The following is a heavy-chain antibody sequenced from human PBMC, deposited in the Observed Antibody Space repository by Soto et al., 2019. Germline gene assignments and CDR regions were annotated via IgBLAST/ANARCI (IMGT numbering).Heavy chain of an antibody. Sequence: GASVKVSCKASGYTFTSYTMHWVRQAPGQRLEWMGWINAGNGNTKYSQRFQGRVTITRDTSASTAYMELSSLRSEDTAVYYCARGAYGYNHGHFDYWGQRTPVTVSS. CDR2: INAGNGNT. J-gene: IGHJ4*02. V-gene: IGHV1-3*01. CDR1: GYTFTSYT. CDR3: ARGAYGYNHGHFDY. D-gene: IGHD5-18*01.